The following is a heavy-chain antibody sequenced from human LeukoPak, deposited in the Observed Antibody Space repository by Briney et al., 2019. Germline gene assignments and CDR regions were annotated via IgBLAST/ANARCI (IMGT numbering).Heavy chain of an antibody. CDR1: GFTFSSYG. CDR3: ARESMVRGSYYFDY. Sequence: QPGGSLGLSCAASGFTFSSYGMHWVRQAPGKGLEWVAVIWYDGSNKYYADSVKGRFTISRDNSKNTLYLQMNSLRAEDTAVYYCARESMVRGSYYFDYWGQGTLVTVSS. V-gene: IGHV3-33*01. D-gene: IGHD3-10*01. CDR2: IWYDGSNK. J-gene: IGHJ4*02.